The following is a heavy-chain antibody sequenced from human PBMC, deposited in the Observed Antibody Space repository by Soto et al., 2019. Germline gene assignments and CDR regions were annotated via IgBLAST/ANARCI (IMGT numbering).Heavy chain of an antibody. D-gene: IGHD3-16*01. CDR3: ARDNVDLGTSWGLDY. J-gene: IGHJ4*02. V-gene: IGHV3-21*01. CDR1: GFSFSSYS. CDR2: ISTSSSYI. Sequence: EVQLAESGGGLVKPGGSLRLSCAASGFSFSSYSMNWVRQAPGKGLEWFSSISTSSSYIYYADSVKGRFTISRDNAKNSLILQMNSLRAEDTAVYYCARDNVDLGTSWGLDYWGQGTLVTVSS.